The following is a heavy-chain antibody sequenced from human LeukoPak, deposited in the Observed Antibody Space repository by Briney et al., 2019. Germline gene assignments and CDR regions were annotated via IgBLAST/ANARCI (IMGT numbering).Heavy chain of an antibody. V-gene: IGHV3-7*01. Sequence: PGGSLRLSCAASGFTFSSYWISWVRQAPGKGLEWVANIKQDGSEKYYVDSVKGRFTISRDNAKNSLYLQMNSLRAEDTAVYYCASQLGYCSSTSCYLLFDYWGQGTLVTVSS. CDR1: GFTFSSYW. D-gene: IGHD2-2*01. J-gene: IGHJ4*02. CDR2: IKQDGSEK. CDR3: ASQLGYCSSTSCYLLFDY.